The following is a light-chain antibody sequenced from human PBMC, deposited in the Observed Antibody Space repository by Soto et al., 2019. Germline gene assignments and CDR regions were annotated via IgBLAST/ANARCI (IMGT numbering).Light chain of an antibody. Sequence: EIVMTQSPATLSVSPGERATLSCRASQSVSSNLAWYQQKPGQAPRLLIYGASTRATGIPARFSGSGSGTEVTLTISSLQSEDFAVYYCQQYNNWPPWRTFGQGTKVEIK. CDR1: QSVSSN. CDR3: QQYNNWPPWRT. J-gene: IGKJ1*01. CDR2: GAS. V-gene: IGKV3-15*01.